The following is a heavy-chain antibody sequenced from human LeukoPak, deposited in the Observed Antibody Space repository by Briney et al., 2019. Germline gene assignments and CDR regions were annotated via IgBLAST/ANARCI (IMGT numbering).Heavy chain of an antibody. D-gene: IGHD4-17*01. CDR1: GFTFSSYS. CDR3: AKARGDYGDYVGYFQH. V-gene: IGHV3-21*01. Sequence: GGSLRLSCAASGFTFSSYSMNWVRQAPGKGLEWVSSISSSSSYIYYADSVKGRFTISRDNAKNSLYLQMNSLRAEDTAVYYCAKARGDYGDYVGYFQHWGQGTLVTVSS. CDR2: ISSSSSYI. J-gene: IGHJ1*01.